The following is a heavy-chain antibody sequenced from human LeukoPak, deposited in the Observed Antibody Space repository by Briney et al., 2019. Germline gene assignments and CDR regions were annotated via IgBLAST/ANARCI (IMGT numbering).Heavy chain of an antibody. V-gene: IGHV4-34*01. Sequence: PSETLSLTCAVYGGSFSGYYWSWIRQPPGKGLEWIGEINHSGSTNYNPSLKSRVTISVNTSKNQFSLKLTSVTAADTAVYYCARAGFALAPHRGTPFDYWGQGTLVTVSS. CDR2: INHSGST. CDR3: ARAGFALAPHRGTPFDY. J-gene: IGHJ4*02. D-gene: IGHD6-6*01. CDR1: GGSFSGYY.